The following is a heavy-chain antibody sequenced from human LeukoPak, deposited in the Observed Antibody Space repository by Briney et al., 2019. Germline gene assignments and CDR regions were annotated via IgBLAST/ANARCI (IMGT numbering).Heavy chain of an antibody. CDR2: IYTSGST. V-gene: IGHV4-4*07. CDR3: ARAVGSGSFQTYYYYMDV. Sequence: PSETLSLTCTVSGGSISSYYWSWIRQPAGKGLEWIGRIYTSGSTNYNPSLKSRLTMSVDTSKNQFSLKLSSVTAADTAVYYCARAVGSGSFQTYYYYMDVWGKGTTVTISS. CDR1: GGSISSYY. D-gene: IGHD3-10*01. J-gene: IGHJ6*03.